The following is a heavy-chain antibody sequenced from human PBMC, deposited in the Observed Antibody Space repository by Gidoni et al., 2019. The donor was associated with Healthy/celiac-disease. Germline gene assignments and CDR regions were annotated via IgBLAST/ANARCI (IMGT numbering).Heavy chain of an antibody. CDR3: ARENWNDGGNAFDI. V-gene: IGHV3-13*01. D-gene: IGHD1-1*01. Sequence: EVQLVESGGGLVQPGGSLRLSCAASGFTFSSYDMHWVRQATGKGREWVSAIGTAGDTYYPGSVKGRFTISRENAKNSLYLQMNSLRAGDTAVYYCARENWNDGGNAFDIWGQGTMVTVSS. CDR1: GFTFSSYD. CDR2: IGTAGDT. J-gene: IGHJ3*02.